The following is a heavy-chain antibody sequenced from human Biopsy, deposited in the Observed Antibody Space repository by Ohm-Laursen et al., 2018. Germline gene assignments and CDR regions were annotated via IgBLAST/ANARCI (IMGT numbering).Heavy chain of an antibody. CDR3: ARTPRDSFWSGSYKRGLWFDP. V-gene: IGHV4-59*01. Sequence: GTLSLTCSVSGGSIISYYWTWIRQPPGQGLVWIGHVYNGGITNYNPSLKSRVTISKDTSKNQFSHQVNSVTAADTAVYYCARTPRDSFWSGSYKRGLWFDPWGQGTLVIVSS. D-gene: IGHD3-3*01. J-gene: IGHJ5*02. CDR2: VYNGGIT. CDR1: GGSIISYY.